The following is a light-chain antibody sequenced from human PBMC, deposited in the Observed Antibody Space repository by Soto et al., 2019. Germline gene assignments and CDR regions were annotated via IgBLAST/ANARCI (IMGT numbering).Light chain of an antibody. CDR2: DAS. CDR3: QQYNNWPSIT. Sequence: EIVLTQSPATLSLSPGERATLSCRASQSVSSYLAWYQQKPGQAPRLLIYDASNRATGIPARFRGSGSGTEFTLTISSLQSEDFAVYYCQQYNNWPSITFGQGTRLEIK. J-gene: IGKJ5*01. V-gene: IGKV3D-15*01. CDR1: QSVSSY.